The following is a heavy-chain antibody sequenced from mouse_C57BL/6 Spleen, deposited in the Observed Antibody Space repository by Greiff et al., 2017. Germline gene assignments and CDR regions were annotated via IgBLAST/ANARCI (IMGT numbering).Heavy chain of an antibody. V-gene: IGHV5-4*01. Sequence: EVQVEESGGGLVKPGGSLTLSCAASGFTFSSYAMSWVRQTPEKRLEWVATISDGGSYTYYPNNVKGRFTISRDNAKNNLYLQLSLLKAEDTAMYYCAGGDLGRMDYWGQGTSVTVSA. D-gene: IGHD2-13*01. CDR3: AGGDLGRMDY. J-gene: IGHJ4*01. CDR2: ISDGGSYT. CDR1: GFTFSSYA.